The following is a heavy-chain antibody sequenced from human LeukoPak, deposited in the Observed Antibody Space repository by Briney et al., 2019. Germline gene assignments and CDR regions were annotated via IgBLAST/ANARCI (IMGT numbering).Heavy chain of an antibody. Sequence: SETLSLTCTVSGGSISSSSYYWGWIRQPPGRGLEWIGIIYYSGSTYYNPSLKSRVTISVDTSKNQFSLKLSSVTAADTAVYYCARDYSTMVRGLFDPWGQGTLVTVSS. CDR1: GGSISSSSYY. J-gene: IGHJ5*02. V-gene: IGHV4-39*07. D-gene: IGHD3-10*01. CDR3: ARDYSTMVRGLFDP. CDR2: IYYSGST.